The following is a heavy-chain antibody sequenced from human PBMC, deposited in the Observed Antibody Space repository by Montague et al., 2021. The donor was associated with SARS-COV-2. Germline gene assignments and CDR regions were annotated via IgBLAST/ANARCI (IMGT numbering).Heavy chain of an antibody. Sequence: CAISGDSVSSNTVARNWNRQSPLRRSDRLGGTYYRSKWYYDYAVSVKSRMTISPDTSKNQFSLQLSSVTPEDRAVYYCARDPRYSLSWSFDYWGQGTLVTVSS. CDR3: ARDPRYSLSWSFDY. V-gene: IGHV6-1*01. D-gene: IGHD6-13*01. J-gene: IGHJ4*02. CDR1: GDSVSSNTVA. CDR2: TYYRSKWYY.